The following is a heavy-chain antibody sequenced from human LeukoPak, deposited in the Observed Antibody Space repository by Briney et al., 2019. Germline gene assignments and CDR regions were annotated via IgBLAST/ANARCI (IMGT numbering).Heavy chain of an antibody. CDR2: IYYSGST. CDR3: ARTIWFGEYYYFDY. J-gene: IGHJ4*02. CDR1: GGSISSYY. V-gene: IGHV4-59*01. D-gene: IGHD3-10*01. Sequence: SETLSLTCTVSGGSISSYYWSWIRQPPGKGLEWIGYIYYSGSTNCNPSLKSRVTISADTSKNQFSLKLSSVTAADTAVYYCARTIWFGEYYYFDYWGQGTLVTVSS.